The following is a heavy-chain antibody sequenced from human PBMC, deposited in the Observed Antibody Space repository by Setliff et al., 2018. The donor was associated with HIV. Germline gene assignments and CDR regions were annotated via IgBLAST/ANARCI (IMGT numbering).Heavy chain of an antibody. CDR3: ARDHVVCSGGTCRSDDPYYYYYMNV. Sequence: ASVKVSCKASGYTFTGYYMHWVRQAPGQGLEWMGRINPNSGGTNYAQKFQGRVTMTMDTSTTTAYMELSRLKSDDTAVYYCARDHVVCSGGTCRSDDPYYYYYMNVWGEGTTVTVSS. D-gene: IGHD2-15*01. J-gene: IGHJ6*03. V-gene: IGHV1-2*06. CDR2: INPNSGGT. CDR1: GYTFTGYY.